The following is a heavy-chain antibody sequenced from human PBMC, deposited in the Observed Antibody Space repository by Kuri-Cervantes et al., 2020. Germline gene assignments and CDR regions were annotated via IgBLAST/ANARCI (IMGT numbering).Heavy chain of an antibody. J-gene: IGHJ4*02. CDR3: AKDARGYSYGGIDY. CDR1: GFTFSSYD. Sequence: GESLKISCAASGFTFSSYDMHWVRQATGKGLEWVSAIGTAGDTYYPGSVKGRFTISRDNAKNSLYLQMNSLRAEDTALYYCAKDARGYSYGGIDYWGQGTLVTVSS. CDR2: IGTAGDT. V-gene: IGHV3-13*01. D-gene: IGHD5-18*01.